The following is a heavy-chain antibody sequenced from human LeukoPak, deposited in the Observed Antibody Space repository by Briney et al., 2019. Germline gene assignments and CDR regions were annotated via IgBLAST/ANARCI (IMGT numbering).Heavy chain of an antibody. D-gene: IGHD4-17*01. CDR1: VFTFSGYA. CDR2: ISGSGGST. J-gene: IGHJ4*02. Sequence: GGSLRLSCAVSVFTFSGYAMRWVRQAPGRGLEWVSAISGSGGSTYYADSVKGRFTISRGNSKNTLYPQMNSLRAEDTAVYYCAKNNYGDYILGEMDYWGQGPLVTVPS. CDR3: AKNNYGDYILGEMDY. V-gene: IGHV3-23*01.